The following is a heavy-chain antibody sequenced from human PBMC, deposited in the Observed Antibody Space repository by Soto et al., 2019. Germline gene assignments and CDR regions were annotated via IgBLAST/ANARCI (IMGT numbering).Heavy chain of an antibody. CDR3: ARDSSGWKFDY. CDR1: GFTFSSYS. CDR2: ISSSSSYI. D-gene: IGHD6-19*01. Sequence: GGSLRLSCAASGFTFSSYSMNWVRQAPGKGLEWVSSISSSSSYIYYANSLKGRFTISRDNAKNSLYLQMNSLRAEDTAVYYCARDSSGWKFDYWGQGTLVTVSS. V-gene: IGHV3-21*01. J-gene: IGHJ4*02.